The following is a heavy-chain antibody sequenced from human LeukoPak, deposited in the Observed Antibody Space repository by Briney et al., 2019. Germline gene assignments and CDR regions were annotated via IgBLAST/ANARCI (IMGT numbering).Heavy chain of an antibody. D-gene: IGHD2-2*01. CDR1: GFTFSSYE. J-gene: IGHJ6*04. V-gene: IGHV3-48*03. CDR3: ARGEYQLLHYYYYGMDV. Sequence: QPGGSLRLSCAASGFTFSSYEMNWVRQAPGKGLEWVSYISSSGSTIYYADSVKGRFTISRDNAKNSLYLQMNSLRAEDTAVYHCARGEYQLLHYYYYGMDVWGKGTTVTVSS. CDR2: ISSSGSTI.